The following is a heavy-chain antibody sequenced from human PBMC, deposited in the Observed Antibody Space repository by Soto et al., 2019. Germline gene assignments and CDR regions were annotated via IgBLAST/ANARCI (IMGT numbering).Heavy chain of an antibody. CDR3: ARESSSYGGYYYYGMDV. CDR1: GYSFTSYW. D-gene: IGHD6-6*01. J-gene: IGHJ6*02. Sequence: GESLKISCKGSGYSFTSYWISWVRQMPGKGLEWMGRIDPSDSYTNYSPSFQGHVTISADKSISTAYLQWSSLKASDTAMYYCARESSSYGGYYYYGMDVWGQGTKVTVSS. V-gene: IGHV5-10-1*01. CDR2: IDPSDSYT.